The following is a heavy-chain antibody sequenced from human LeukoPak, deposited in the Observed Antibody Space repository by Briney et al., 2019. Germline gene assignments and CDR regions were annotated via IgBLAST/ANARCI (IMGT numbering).Heavy chain of an antibody. J-gene: IGHJ6*02. Sequence: PGGSLRLSCAASGFTVSSNYMSWVRQAPGKGLEWVSVIYSGDSTYYADSVKGRFTISRDNSKNTLYLQMNSLRAEDTAVYYCARDSGPYCSGGSCYWYYYGMDVWGQGTTVTVSS. V-gene: IGHV3-53*01. CDR1: GFTVSSNY. CDR3: ARDSGPYCSGGSCYWYYYGMDV. D-gene: IGHD2-15*01. CDR2: IYSGDST.